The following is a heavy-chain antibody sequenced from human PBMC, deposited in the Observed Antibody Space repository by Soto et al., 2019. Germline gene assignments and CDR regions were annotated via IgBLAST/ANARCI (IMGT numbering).Heavy chain of an antibody. D-gene: IGHD2-21*01. J-gene: IGHJ4*02. CDR2: IYHSGST. V-gene: IGHV4-4*02. Sequence: SETLSLTCAVSGGSISGSNWWSCVRQPPGKGLEWIGEIYHSGSTNYNPSLKSRVTISVDKSKNQFSLKLSSVTAADTAVYYCARFSYGGYKTHYFDYWGQGTLVTVSS. CDR3: ARFSYGGYKTHYFDY. CDR1: GGSISGSNW.